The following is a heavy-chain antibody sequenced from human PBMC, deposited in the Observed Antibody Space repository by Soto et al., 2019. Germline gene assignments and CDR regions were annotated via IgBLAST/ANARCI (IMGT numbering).Heavy chain of an antibody. Sequence: GGSLRLSCEASGFTFSSYTLHWVRQAPGKGLDWVSSVSGSSNYINYADSVKGRFTTSRDNDKKSLYLQLSSLRLDDTAVYYCARQLLWFGAPLDSWGQGTLVTVSS. D-gene: IGHD3-10*01. CDR2: VSGSSNYI. V-gene: IGHV3-21*01. CDR3: ARQLLWFGAPLDS. J-gene: IGHJ4*02. CDR1: GFTFSSYT.